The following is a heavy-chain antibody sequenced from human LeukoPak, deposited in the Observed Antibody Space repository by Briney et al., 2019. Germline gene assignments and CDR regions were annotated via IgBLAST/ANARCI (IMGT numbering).Heavy chain of an antibody. J-gene: IGHJ4*02. CDR1: GGSISSYY. CDR3: AREGRMGYYDSSGYTY. CDR2: IYTSGST. V-gene: IGHV4-4*07. Sequence: SETLSLTCTVSGGSISSYYWSWIRQPAGKGLEWIGRIYTSGSTNYNPSLKSRVTMSVDTSKNQFSLKLSSVTAADTAVYYCAREGRMGYYDSSGYTYWGQGTLVTVSS. D-gene: IGHD3-22*01.